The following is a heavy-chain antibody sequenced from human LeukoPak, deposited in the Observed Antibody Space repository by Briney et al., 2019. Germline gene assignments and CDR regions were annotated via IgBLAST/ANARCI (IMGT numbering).Heavy chain of an antibody. CDR3: ARAPDLYSSGRWVDY. V-gene: IGHV4-34*01. CDR1: GGSFSGYY. D-gene: IGHD6-19*01. Sequence: SETLSLTCAVYGGSFSGYYWSWIRQPPGKGLEWIGEINHSGSTNYNPSLKSRVTISVDTSKNQFSLKLSSVTAADTAVYYCARAPDLYSSGRWVDYWGQGTLVTVSS. J-gene: IGHJ4*02. CDR2: INHSGST.